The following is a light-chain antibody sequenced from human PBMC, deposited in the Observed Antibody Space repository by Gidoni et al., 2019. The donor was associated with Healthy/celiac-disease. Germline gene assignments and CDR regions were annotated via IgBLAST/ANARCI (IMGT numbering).Light chain of an antibody. Sequence: QSALNQPASVSGSPGKSITISCTGTSSDVGGYHYVSWYQQHPGKAPKLMIYEVSNRPSGVSNRFSGSKSGNTASLTISGLQAEDEADYYCSSYTSSSSPWVFGGGTKLTVL. CDR3: SSYTSSSSPWV. J-gene: IGLJ3*02. CDR1: SSDVGGYHY. V-gene: IGLV2-14*01. CDR2: EVS.